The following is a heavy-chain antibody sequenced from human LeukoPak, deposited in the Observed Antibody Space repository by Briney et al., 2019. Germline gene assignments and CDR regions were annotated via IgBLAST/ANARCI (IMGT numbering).Heavy chain of an antibody. Sequence: GGSLRLSCAASGFTFSSYAMSWVRQAPGKGLEWVAFIRCDGSNKYCADSVKGRFTISRDNSKNTLYLQMNSLRAEDTAVYYCAKRSLSSGYYSDYFDYWGQGTLVTVSS. D-gene: IGHD3-22*01. CDR2: IRCDGSNK. CDR3: AKRSLSSGYYSDYFDY. V-gene: IGHV3-30*02. J-gene: IGHJ4*02. CDR1: GFTFSSYA.